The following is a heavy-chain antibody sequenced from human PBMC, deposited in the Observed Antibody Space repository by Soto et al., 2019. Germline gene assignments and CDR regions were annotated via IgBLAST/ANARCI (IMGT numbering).Heavy chain of an antibody. J-gene: IGHJ5*02. CDR3: ARHIEGELELRENWFDP. V-gene: IGHV4-39*01. D-gene: IGHD1-7*01. CDR1: GGSISSSSYY. CDR2: IYYSGST. Sequence: SETMSLTCTVSGGSISSSSYYWGWIRQPPGKGQEWIGSIYYSGSTYYNPSLKSRVTISVDTSKNQFSLKLSSVTAADTAVYYCARHIEGELELRENWFDPWGQGTLVTVSS.